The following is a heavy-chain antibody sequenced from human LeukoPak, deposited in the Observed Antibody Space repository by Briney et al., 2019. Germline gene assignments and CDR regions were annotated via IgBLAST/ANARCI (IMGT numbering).Heavy chain of an antibody. J-gene: IGHJ1*01. Sequence: PEGSLRLSCSASGFSFSDYDMNWVRQAPGKGLKWVSAVSGRSSHVYYGESVKGRFTISRDNAKNSLYLQLDSLGVEDTAVYYCGRAFPPLRTSSAGDLWGQGTLVTVSS. D-gene: IGHD3-16*01. CDR2: VSGRSSHV. V-gene: IGHV3-21*01. CDR1: GFSFSDYD. CDR3: GRAFPPLRTSSAGDL.